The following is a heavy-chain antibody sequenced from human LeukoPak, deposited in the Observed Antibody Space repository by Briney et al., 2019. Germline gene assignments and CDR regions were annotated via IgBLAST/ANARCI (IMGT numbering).Heavy chain of an antibody. Sequence: PGGSLRLSCAASGFTFSSYAMSWVRQAPGKGLEWVSAISGSGGSTYYADSVKGRFTISRDSSKNTLYLQMNSLRAEDTAVYYCANLEDAVVAEFDYWGPGTLVTVSS. D-gene: IGHD2-15*01. V-gene: IGHV3-23*01. J-gene: IGHJ4*02. CDR2: ISGSGGST. CDR3: ANLEDAVVAEFDY. CDR1: GFTFSSYA.